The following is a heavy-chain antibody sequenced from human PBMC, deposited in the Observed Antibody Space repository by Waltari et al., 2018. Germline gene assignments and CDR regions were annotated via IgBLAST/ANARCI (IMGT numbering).Heavy chain of an antibody. CDR2: IIPIFGTP. V-gene: IGHV1-69*12. J-gene: IGHJ3*01. CDR1: GGNFGGYS. Sequence: QVHLVQSGAEVKKPGSSMKVSCKASGGNFGGYSIAWVRQAAGQGLEWLGGIIPIFGTPQYAQNFQGRLTLTADASTTTAYLELSGLRSEDTAIYYCARRNLGFAFDVWGQGTLVIVSS. D-gene: IGHD1-1*01. CDR3: ARRNLGFAFDV.